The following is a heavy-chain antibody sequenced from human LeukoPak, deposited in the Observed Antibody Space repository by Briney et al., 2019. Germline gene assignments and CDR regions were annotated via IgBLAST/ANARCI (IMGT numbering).Heavy chain of an antibody. CDR3: ARGLGAGGYYHYYGMDV. D-gene: IGHD2-8*02. Sequence: ASVTVSCKASGYTFTSYDINWVRQATGQGLEWMGWMNPNSGNTGYAQKFQGRVTMTRNTSISTAYMELSSLRSEDTAVYYCARGLGAGGYYHYYGMDVWGQGTTVTVSS. CDR1: GYTFTSYD. CDR2: MNPNSGNT. V-gene: IGHV1-8*01. J-gene: IGHJ6*02.